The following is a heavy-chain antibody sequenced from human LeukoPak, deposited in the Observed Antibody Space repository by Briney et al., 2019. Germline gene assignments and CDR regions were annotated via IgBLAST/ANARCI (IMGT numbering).Heavy chain of an antibody. CDR3: ARRDRGYSDWHSHRYYGMDV. J-gene: IGHJ6*04. V-gene: IGHV5-51*01. CDR1: GYSFTRCW. CDR2: IYPGDSDT. D-gene: IGHD3-9*01. Sequence: GEALKISFRGSGYSFTRCWIGGVRQMAGKGLEWMWIIYPGDSDTRYSPSFQGQVTISADKSISTAYLQWSSLKASDTAMYYCARRDRGYSDWHSHRYYGMDVWGKGTTVTVSS.